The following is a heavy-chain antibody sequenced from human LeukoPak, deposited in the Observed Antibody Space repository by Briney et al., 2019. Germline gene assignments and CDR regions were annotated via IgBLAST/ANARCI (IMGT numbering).Heavy chain of an antibody. CDR3: ARDAYDSSGYYFDY. Sequence: PGRSLRLSCAASGFTFNSYGMHWVRQAPGKGLEWVAVIWYDGSSKYYADSVKGRFTISRDNSKNTLYLQMNSLRAEDTAVYYCARDAYDSSGYYFDYWGQGTLVTVSS. J-gene: IGHJ4*02. CDR2: IWYDGSSK. CDR1: GFTFNSYG. D-gene: IGHD3-22*01. V-gene: IGHV3-33*01.